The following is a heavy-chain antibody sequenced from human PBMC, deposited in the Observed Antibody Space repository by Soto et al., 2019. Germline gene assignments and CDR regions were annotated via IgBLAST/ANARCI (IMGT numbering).Heavy chain of an antibody. CDR2: INSDGSST. J-gene: IGHJ6*02. CDR3: ARVGGYCSSTSCSYYGMDV. CDR1: GFTFSSYW. Sequence: GGSLRLSCAASGFTFSSYWMHWVRQAPGKGLVWVSRINSDGSSTSYADSVKGRFTISRDNAKNTLYLQMNSLRAEDTAVYYCARVGGYCSSTSCSYYGMDVWGQGTTVTVSS. D-gene: IGHD2-2*01. V-gene: IGHV3-74*01.